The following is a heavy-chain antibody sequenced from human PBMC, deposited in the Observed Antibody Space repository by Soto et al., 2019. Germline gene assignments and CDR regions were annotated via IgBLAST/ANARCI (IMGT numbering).Heavy chain of an antibody. CDR1: GGSISSSSYY. J-gene: IGHJ5*02. V-gene: IGHV4-39*01. CDR2: IYYSGST. CDR3: ARRHWFDP. Sequence: SETLSLTCTVSGGSISSSSYYWGWIRQPPGKGLEWIGSIYYSGSTYYNPSLKSRVTISVDTSKNQFSLKLSSVTAADTAVYYCARRHWFDPLGQGNLVTVS.